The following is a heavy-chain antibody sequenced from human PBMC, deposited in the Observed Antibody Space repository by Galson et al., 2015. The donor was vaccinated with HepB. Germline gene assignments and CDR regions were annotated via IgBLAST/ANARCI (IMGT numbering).Heavy chain of an antibody. V-gene: IGHV3-21*01. Sequence: SLRLSCAASGFTFSSYSMNWVRQAPGKGLEWVSSISSSSSYIYYADSVKGRFTISRDNAKNSLYLQMNSLRAEDTAVYYCARDQGYYDSSGFNWFDPWGQGTLVTVSS. CDR1: GFTFSSYS. D-gene: IGHD3-22*01. CDR2: ISSSSSYI. CDR3: ARDQGYYDSSGFNWFDP. J-gene: IGHJ5*02.